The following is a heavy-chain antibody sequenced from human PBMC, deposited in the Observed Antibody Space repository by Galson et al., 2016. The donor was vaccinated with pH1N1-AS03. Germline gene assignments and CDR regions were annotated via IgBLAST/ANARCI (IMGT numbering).Heavy chain of an antibody. CDR1: GYTFTDYY. CDR3: ARETRLNMDRGPTFFFDY. V-gene: IGHV1-2*06. J-gene: IGHJ4*02. D-gene: IGHD3-10*01. CDR2: INPKRGGT. Sequence: SVKVSCKASGYTFTDYYIHWVRQAPGQALEWMGPINPKRGGTNYSQRFQGRVAMTRDTSVSTAYMDLIRLRSDDMAVYYCARETRLNMDRGPTFFFDYWGQGSLVTVSS.